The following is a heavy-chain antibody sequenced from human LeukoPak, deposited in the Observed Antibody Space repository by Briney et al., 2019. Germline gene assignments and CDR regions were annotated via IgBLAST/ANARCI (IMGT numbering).Heavy chain of an antibody. D-gene: IGHD3-10*01. Sequence: GGSLRLSCAASGFTFSSYSMNWVRQAPGKGLEWVSSISSSSSYIYYADSVKGRFTISRDNAKNSLYLQMNSLRAEDTAVFYCARADYYDSGSFYPLNFWGQGTLVTVSS. CDR3: ARADYYDSGSFYPLNF. J-gene: IGHJ4*02. CDR1: GFTFSSYS. CDR2: ISSSSSYI. V-gene: IGHV3-21*01.